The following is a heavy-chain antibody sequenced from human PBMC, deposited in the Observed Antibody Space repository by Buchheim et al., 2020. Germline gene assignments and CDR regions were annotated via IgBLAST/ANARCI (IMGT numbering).Heavy chain of an antibody. CDR3: ERMSTASDYCYGMDV. V-gene: IGHV1-46*01. J-gene: IGHJ6*02. D-gene: IGHD2-21*02. CDR2: INPSGGST. Sequence: QVQLVQSGAEVKKPGPSVKVSCKASGYTFTSYYMHWVRQAPGQGLEWMGLINPSGGSTTYSHKLQGRVTMTRDTSTSTVYMELRSMRSEDTDVYDCERMSTASDYCYGMDVWGQGTT. CDR1: GYTFTSYY.